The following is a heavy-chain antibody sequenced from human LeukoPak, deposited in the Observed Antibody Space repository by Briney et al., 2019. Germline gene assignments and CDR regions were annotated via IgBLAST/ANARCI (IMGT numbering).Heavy chain of an antibody. D-gene: IGHD3-10*01. CDR3: ARGENYGSGSYLGY. J-gene: IGHJ4*02. Sequence: GASVKVSCKASGGTFSSYAISWVRQAPGQGLEWMGGIIPIFGTANYAQKFQGRVTITADESTSTAYMELSSLRSEDTAVYYCARGENYGSGSYLGYWGQGTLVTVSS. CDR2: IIPIFGTA. V-gene: IGHV1-69*13. CDR1: GGTFSSYA.